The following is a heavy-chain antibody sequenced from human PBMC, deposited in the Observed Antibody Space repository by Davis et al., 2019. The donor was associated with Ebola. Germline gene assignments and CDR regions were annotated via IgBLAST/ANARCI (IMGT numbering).Heavy chain of an antibody. V-gene: IGHV3-23*01. CDR3: AKGRGGGEYFQH. CDR1: GFTFSSYA. CDR2: ISGSGGIT. D-gene: IGHD3-10*01. J-gene: IGHJ1*01. Sequence: GESLKISCAPSGFTFSSYAMSWVRQAPGKGLEWVSTISGSGGITYYADSVKGRFTISRDNSKNTLYLQMNSLRAEDTAVYYCAKGRGGGEYFQHWGQGTLATVSS.